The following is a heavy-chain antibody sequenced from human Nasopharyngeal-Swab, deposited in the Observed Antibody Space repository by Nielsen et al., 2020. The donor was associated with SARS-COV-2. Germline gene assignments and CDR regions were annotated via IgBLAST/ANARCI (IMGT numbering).Heavy chain of an antibody. J-gene: IGHJ4*02. CDR2: IKQDGSEK. Sequence: GGSLRLSCAASGFTFSRYWMSWVRQAPGGGLEWVANIKQDGSEKYYVDSVKGRFTISRDNAKNSLYLQMNGLRAEDTAVYYCARTVKLVGSTTCYDYWGQGTLVTVSS. V-gene: IGHV3-7*01. CDR3: ARTVKLVGSTTCYDY. D-gene: IGHD2-2*01. CDR1: GFTFSRYW.